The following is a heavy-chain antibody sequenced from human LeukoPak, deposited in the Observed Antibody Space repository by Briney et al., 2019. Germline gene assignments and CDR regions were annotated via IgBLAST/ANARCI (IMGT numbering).Heavy chain of an antibody. CDR3: VSDGAVVPSGSYPWRYVQH. CDR1: GDSISSSSYY. Sequence: LSLTCTVSGDSISSSSYYWGWIRQPPGKGLARASYIGHTGSITDYADSEKGRITISRDNAKNSLYLQMSTLNAEDTAVYYCVSDGAVVPSGSYPWRYVQHWGQGTLVTVSS. CDR2: IGHTGSIT. J-gene: IGHJ1*01. D-gene: IGHD3-10*01. V-gene: IGHV3-11*04.